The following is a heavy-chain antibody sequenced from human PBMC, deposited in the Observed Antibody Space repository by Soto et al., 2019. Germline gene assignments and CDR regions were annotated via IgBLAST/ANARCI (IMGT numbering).Heavy chain of an antibody. CDR1: GGSFSGYY. D-gene: IGHD2-15*01. CDR3: ARAAPRYCSGGSCYSGRDY. Sequence: SETLSLTCAVYGGSFSGYYWSWIRQPPGKGLEWIGEINHSGSTNYNPSLKSRVTISVDTSKNQFSLKLSSVTAADTAVYSCARAAPRYCSGGSCYSGRDYWGHGTLVTVS. V-gene: IGHV4-34*01. J-gene: IGHJ4*01. CDR2: INHSGST.